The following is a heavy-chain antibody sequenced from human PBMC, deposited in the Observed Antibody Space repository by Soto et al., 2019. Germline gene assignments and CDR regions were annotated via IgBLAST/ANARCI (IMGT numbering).Heavy chain of an antibody. D-gene: IGHD2-21*02. Sequence: PGGSQRLSCAASGFTFSTYGMHWVRQAPGKGLEWVAVIPYDGSNKYYADSVKGRFTISRDNSKNTLYLQMSSLRSEDTAVYYCARSIVVVTALDYWGQGTLVTVSS. CDR2: IPYDGSNK. CDR1: GFTFSTYG. V-gene: IGHV3-30*03. CDR3: ARSIVVVTALDY. J-gene: IGHJ4*02.